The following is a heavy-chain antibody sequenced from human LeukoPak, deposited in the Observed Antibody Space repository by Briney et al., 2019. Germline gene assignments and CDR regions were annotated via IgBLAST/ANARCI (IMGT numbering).Heavy chain of an antibody. D-gene: IGHD1-14*01. J-gene: IGHJ4*02. V-gene: IGHV3-33*06. CDR2: IWYDGSNK. Sequence: GGSLRLSCAASGLTFSSYGMHWVRQAPGKGLEWVAVIWYDGSNKYYADSVKGRFTISRDNSKNTLYLQMNSLRAEDTAVYYCEKVAARTYYFDYWGQGTLVTVSS. CDR3: EKVAARTYYFDY. CDR1: GLTFSSYG.